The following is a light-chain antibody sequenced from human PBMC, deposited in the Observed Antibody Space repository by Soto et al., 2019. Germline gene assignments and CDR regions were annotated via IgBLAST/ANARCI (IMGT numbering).Light chain of an antibody. J-gene: IGKJ5*01. CDR2: KVS. V-gene: IGKV2-30*02. Sequence: DVVMTQSPLSLPVTLGEPASMSGRSSQSLLHSDGIAYFSWFQQRPGRSPRRLIYKVSNRDSGVPARFSGSGSGTDFALKISRVEAEDVGVYYCMQGTHWPITFGQGTRLEIK. CDR3: MQGTHWPIT. CDR1: QSLLHSDGIAY.